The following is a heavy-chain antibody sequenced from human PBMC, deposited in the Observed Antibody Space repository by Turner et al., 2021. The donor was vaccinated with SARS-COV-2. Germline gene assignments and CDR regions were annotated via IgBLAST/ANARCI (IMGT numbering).Heavy chain of an antibody. V-gene: IGHV1-2*02. D-gene: IGHD2-8*01. CDR2: INPNSGGT. J-gene: IGHJ5*02. Sequence: QVQLVQSGAEVKKPGASVKVSCTASGYTFTGYYMHWVRQAPGQGLEWMGWINPNSGGTYYAQKFQGRVTMTRDTSISTAYMELSRLRSDDTAVYYCARIPHLMVGIRFDPWGQGTLVTVSS. CDR1: GYTFTGYY. CDR3: ARIPHLMVGIRFDP.